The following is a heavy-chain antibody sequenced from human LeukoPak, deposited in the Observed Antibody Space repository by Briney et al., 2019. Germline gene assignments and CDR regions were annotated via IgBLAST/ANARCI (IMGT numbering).Heavy chain of an antibody. CDR1: GYTFTGYY. J-gene: IGHJ4*02. CDR3: ARDHTKWGSIAVAF. D-gene: IGHD6-19*01. CDR2: INPNSDGT. Sequence: ASVKVSCKASGYTFTGYYMHWVRQAPGQGLEWMGWINPNSDGTNYAQKFQGRVTMTRDTSISTAYMELSRLRSDDTAVYYCARDHTKWGSIAVAFWGQGTLVTVSS. V-gene: IGHV1-2*02.